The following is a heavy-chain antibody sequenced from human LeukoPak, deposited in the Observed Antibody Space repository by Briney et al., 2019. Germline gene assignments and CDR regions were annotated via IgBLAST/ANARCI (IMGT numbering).Heavy chain of an antibody. CDR3: ARDDIVVVPAAHTSPLDYYYGMDV. Sequence: GRSLRLSCAASGFTFSSYGMHWVRQAPGKGLAWVAVIWYDGSNKYYADSVKGRFTISRDNSKNTLYLQMNSLRAEDTAVYYCARDDIVVVPAAHTSPLDYYYGMDVWGQGTTVTVSS. CDR1: GFTFSSYG. V-gene: IGHV3-33*01. CDR2: IWYDGSNK. J-gene: IGHJ6*02. D-gene: IGHD2-2*01.